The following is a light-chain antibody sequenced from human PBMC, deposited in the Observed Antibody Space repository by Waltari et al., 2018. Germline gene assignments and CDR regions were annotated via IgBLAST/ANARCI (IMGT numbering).Light chain of an antibody. Sequence: SYELTQPPSVSVSPGQTARITCSGDALPKQYGHWYQQKPGQAPVLVICKDSERPSGIPERFSGSSSGTTVTLTISGVQAEDEADYYCQSADSTGAGHVVFGGGTKLTVL. CDR3: QSADSTGAGHVV. CDR1: ALPKQY. CDR2: KDS. V-gene: IGLV3-25*03. J-gene: IGLJ2*01.